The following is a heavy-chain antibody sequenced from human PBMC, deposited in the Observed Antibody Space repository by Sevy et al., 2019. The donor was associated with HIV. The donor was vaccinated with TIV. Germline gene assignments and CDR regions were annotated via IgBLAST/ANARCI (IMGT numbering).Heavy chain of an antibody. CDR2: IRVYNGKT. V-gene: IGHV1-18*01. J-gene: IGHJ5*02. Sequence: ASVKVSCKASGYTFTSFGISWVRQAPGQGLEWVGWIRVYNGKTNYAQKLQGRVTMTTATSTSTAYMELKSLRSDDTAVYYCARGGAFDFDTSGFLSPWGQGTLVTVSS. CDR1: GYTFTSFG. CDR3: ARGGAFDFDTSGFLSP. D-gene: IGHD3-22*01.